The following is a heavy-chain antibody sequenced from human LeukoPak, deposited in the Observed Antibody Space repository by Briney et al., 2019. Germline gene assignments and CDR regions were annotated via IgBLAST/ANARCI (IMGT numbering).Heavy chain of an antibody. V-gene: IGHV3-15*01. CDR1: GFTFSNAW. D-gene: IGHD2-2*01. Sequence: GGSLRLSCAASGFTFSNAWKSWVRQAPGKGLEWVGRIKSKTDGGTTDYAAPVKGRFTISRDDSKNTLYLQMNSLKTEDTAVYYCTTDTLYCSSTSCYDYWGQGTLVTVSS. CDR2: IKSKTDGGTT. J-gene: IGHJ4*02. CDR3: TTDTLYCSSTSCYDY.